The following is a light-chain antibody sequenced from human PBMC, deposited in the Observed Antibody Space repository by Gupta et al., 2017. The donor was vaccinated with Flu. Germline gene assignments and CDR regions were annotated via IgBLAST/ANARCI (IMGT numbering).Light chain of an antibody. J-gene: IGKJ5*01. V-gene: IGKV1-33*01. CDR2: DAS. CDR1: QGITNY. Sequence: DRVTITGQASQGITNYLNWYQQKPGKAPEVLIYDASNLETGVPSRFSGSGSETDFTFTIISLEAEDISTYYCQHYDNLLVFTFGQGTRLEIK. CDR3: QHYDNLLVFT.